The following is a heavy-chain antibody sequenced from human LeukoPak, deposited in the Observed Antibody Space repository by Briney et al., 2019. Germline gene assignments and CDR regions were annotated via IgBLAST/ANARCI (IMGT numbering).Heavy chain of an antibody. CDR3: AKTTAGHSSGRYPGWPVDY. Sequence: GGSLRLSCAASGFAFGSYAMAWVRQAPGKGLEWVSHISGSGGIIYYTDSVKGRFTISRDNSKNTPYLQMDSLRAEDTAVYYCAKTTAGHSSGRYPGWPVDYWGQGTLVTVSS. D-gene: IGHD6-19*01. CDR2: ISGSGGII. CDR1: GFAFGSYA. J-gene: IGHJ4*02. V-gene: IGHV3-23*01.